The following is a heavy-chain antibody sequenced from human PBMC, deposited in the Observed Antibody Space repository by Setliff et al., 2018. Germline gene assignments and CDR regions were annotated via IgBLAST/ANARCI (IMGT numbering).Heavy chain of an antibody. CDR1: GYTISSYP. CDR2: INTKTATP. V-gene: IGHV7-4-1*01. CDR3: ARDLPTEYETIRDTFDV. D-gene: IGHD2-21*01. Sequence: GGSVKVSCKVSGYTISSYPLNWVRQAPGQGLEWMGRINTKTATPSYAQGFTGRFVFSLDTSASTAHLQIDSLTSEDTAVYYCARDLPTEYETIRDTFDVWGQGTKVTVSS. J-gene: IGHJ3*01.